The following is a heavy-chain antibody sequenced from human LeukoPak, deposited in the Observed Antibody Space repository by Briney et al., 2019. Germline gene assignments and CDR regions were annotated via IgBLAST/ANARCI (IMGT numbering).Heavy chain of an antibody. CDR3: ARGLRTIFGVGVTDFDAFNI. CDR2: INPNSGDT. J-gene: IGHJ3*02. Sequence: ASVKVSCKASGYSFTGYYMHWVRQAPGQGLEWMGRINPNSGDTNYAQKFQGRVTMTRDTSISTAYMELSRLRSDDTAVYYCARGLRTIFGVGVTDFDAFNICGQGTMVTVSS. D-gene: IGHD3-3*01. CDR1: GYSFTGYY. V-gene: IGHV1-2*06.